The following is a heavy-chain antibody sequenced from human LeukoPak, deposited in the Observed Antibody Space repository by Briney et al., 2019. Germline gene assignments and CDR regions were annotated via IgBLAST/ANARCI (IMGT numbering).Heavy chain of an antibody. V-gene: IGHV4-39*01. CDR2: IYYTGST. J-gene: IGHJ4*02. D-gene: IGHD3-16*01. Sequence: SESLSLTCTVSGXSISSSSYCWGWIRQPPGKELEWIGCIYYTGSTYYTPSLKTPVTVSVDTSKNQFSLKLSSVTAADTGVYFCGMLNWGGHFDYGGQGTLVTVSS. CDR3: GMLNWGGHFDY. CDR1: GXSISSSSYC.